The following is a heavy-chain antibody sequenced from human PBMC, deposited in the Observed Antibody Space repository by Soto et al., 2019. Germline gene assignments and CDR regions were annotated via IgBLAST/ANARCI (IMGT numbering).Heavy chain of an antibody. CDR3: TKGAGPPWFDP. Sequence: SETLSLTCTVSGDSVSTYFWSWIRQPAGKGLEWIGRICARGSTNRGGGRGSFNYSPSLRSRVTLSIDTSKNQFSLKLSSVTAADTATYYCTKGAGPPWFDPWGQGTLVTVSS. CDR1: GDSVSTYF. V-gene: IGHV4-4*07. CDR2: ICARGST. J-gene: IGHJ5*02.